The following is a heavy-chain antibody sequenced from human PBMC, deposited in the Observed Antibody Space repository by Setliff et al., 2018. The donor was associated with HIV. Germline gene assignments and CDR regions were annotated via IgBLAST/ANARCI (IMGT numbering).Heavy chain of an antibody. CDR1: GGSISNHY. D-gene: IGHD3-22*01. Sequence: SETLSLTCTVSGGSISNHYWSWIRQPPGKGLEWIGYISYSGSTNYNPSLKSRVTISIDTSKNQFSLKLSSVTAADTAVYYCARADYDTGTYYFDFWGHGTLVTVSS. J-gene: IGHJ4*01. V-gene: IGHV4-59*11. CDR2: ISYSGST. CDR3: ARADYDTGTYYFDF.